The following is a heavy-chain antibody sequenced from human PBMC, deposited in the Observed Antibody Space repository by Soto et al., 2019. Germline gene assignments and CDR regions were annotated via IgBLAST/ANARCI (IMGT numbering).Heavy chain of an antibody. CDR1: GYTFTGYY. Sequence: ASVKVSCKASGYTFTGYYMHWVRQAPGQGLEWMGWINPNSGGTNYAQKFQGRVTMTRDTSISTAYMELSRLRSDDTAVYYCATKLAAAGNWFDTWGQGTLVTVSS. CDR2: INPNSGGT. V-gene: IGHV1-2*02. CDR3: ATKLAAAGNWFDT. J-gene: IGHJ5*02. D-gene: IGHD6-13*01.